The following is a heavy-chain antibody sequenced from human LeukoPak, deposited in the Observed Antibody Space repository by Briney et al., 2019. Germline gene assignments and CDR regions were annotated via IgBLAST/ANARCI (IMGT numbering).Heavy chain of an antibody. CDR3: ARESYGSDY. CDR1: GFMFTRFT. D-gene: IGHD5-18*01. V-gene: IGHV3-21*01. CDR2: ISTSSSSI. J-gene: IGHJ4*02. Sequence: GGSLRLSCAASGFMFTRFTMNWVRQAPGKGLEWVSSISTSSSSIYYADSVKGRFTVSRDNAKNSLYLQMNSLRAENTAVYYCARESYGSDYWGQGTLVTVSS.